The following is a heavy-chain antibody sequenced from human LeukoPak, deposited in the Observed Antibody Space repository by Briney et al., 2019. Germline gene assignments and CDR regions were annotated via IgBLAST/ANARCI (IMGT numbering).Heavy chain of an antibody. CDR2: IHYSGST. V-gene: IGHV4-59*12. J-gene: IGHJ5*02. CDR3: AREIAVTGTLRFDP. Sequence: SETLSLTCTVSGGSMSGYYWSWVRQPPGEGLEWVAYIHYSGSTNYSPSLKSRVTISIDMSKNQFSLKLSSVTATDTAVYYCAREIAVTGTLRFDPWGQGTLVTVSS. D-gene: IGHD6-19*01. CDR1: GGSMSGYY.